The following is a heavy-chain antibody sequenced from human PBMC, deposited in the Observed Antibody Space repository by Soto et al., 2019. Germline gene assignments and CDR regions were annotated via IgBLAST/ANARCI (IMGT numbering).Heavy chain of an antibody. J-gene: IGHJ5*02. CDR1: GGSISSTNW. V-gene: IGHV4-4*02. CDR2: FYRDGST. Sequence: PSETLSVTCSVSGGSISSTNWWSWVRQPPGKGLEWIGEFYRDGSTNYNPSLKSRVTISVDKSKNQFSLNLRSVNAADTALYYCARSGKVAGLWFDPWGQGILVTVSS. CDR3: ARSGKVAGLWFDP. D-gene: IGHD6-19*01.